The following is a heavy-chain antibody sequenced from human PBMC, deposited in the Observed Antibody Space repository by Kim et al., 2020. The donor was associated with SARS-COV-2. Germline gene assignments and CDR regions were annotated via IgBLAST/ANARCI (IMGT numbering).Heavy chain of an antibody. J-gene: IGHJ5*02. V-gene: IGHV3-23*01. Sequence: AHAVEGRFTLSRDNSKNTLYLQMNSLRAEDTAVDYCQTEDSGRYSAYWFDPWGQGTLVTVSS. D-gene: IGHD1-26*01. CDR3: QTEDSGRYSAYWFDP.